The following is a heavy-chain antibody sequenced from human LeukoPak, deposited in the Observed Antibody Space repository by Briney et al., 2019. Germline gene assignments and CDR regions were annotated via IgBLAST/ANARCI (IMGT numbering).Heavy chain of an antibody. D-gene: IGHD6-13*01. CDR2: IYYSGST. CDR3: ARLRVAAAGSYFDY. Sequence: SETLSLTCTVSGGSISSYYWSWNRQPPGKGLEWIGYIYYSGSTNYNPSLKSRVTISVDTSKNQFSLKLSSVTAADTAVYYCARLRVAAAGSYFDYWGQGTLVTVSS. CDR1: GGSISSYY. V-gene: IGHV4-59*08. J-gene: IGHJ4*02.